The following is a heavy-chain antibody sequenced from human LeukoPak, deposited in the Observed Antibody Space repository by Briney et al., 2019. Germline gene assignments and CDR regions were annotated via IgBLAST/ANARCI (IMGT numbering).Heavy chain of an antibody. V-gene: IGHV1-69*13. CDR3: ARVPSVTTDWFDP. CDR2: IIPIFGTA. D-gene: IGHD4-11*01. Sequence: SVKVSCKASGGTFSSYTISWVRQAPGQGLEWMGGIIPIFGTANYAQKFQGRVTITADESTSTAYMELSSLRSEDTAVYYCARVPSVTTDWFDPWGQGTLVTVSS. J-gene: IGHJ5*02. CDR1: GGTFSSYT.